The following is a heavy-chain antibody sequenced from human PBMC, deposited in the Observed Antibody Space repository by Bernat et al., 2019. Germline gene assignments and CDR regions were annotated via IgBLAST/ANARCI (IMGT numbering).Heavy chain of an antibody. CDR3: AREHIVGSTRGFDY. V-gene: IGHV3-33*01. J-gene: IGHJ4*02. CDR2: IWHDGSNE. Sequence: QVQLVESGGGVVQPGRSLRLSCAASGFTFSDNGMHWVRQAPGKGLEWVVVIWHDGSNENYAESVKGRFTISRDNSESTLYLQMNSLRAEDSALYYCAREHIVGSTRGFDYWGQGTLVTVSS. D-gene: IGHD1-26*01. CDR1: GFTFSDNG.